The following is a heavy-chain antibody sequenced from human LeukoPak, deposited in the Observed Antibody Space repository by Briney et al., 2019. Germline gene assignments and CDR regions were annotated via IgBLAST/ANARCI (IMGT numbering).Heavy chain of an antibody. CDR2: INGNGAAT. CDR1: GFTFNSYA. Sequence: GGSLRLSCAASGFTFNSYAMQWVRQAPGKGLEWVSTINGNGAATYYADSFKGRFLISRDDSKSTVYLRMNKLRVEDSGLYYCANGLAASGNFLLRDYYYFIDVWGKGTTVIVS. J-gene: IGHJ6*03. CDR3: ANGLAASGNFLLRDYYYFIDV. V-gene: IGHV3-23*01. D-gene: IGHD1-26*01.